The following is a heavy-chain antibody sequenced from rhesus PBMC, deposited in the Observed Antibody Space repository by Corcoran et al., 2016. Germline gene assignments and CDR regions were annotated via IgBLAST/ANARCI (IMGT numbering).Heavy chain of an antibody. D-gene: IGHD1-20*01. J-gene: IGHJ1*01. CDR3: TSMSGTTSYFEF. V-gene: IGHV3S16*01. Sequence: EVQLVESGGGLVQPGGSLRLSCAASGFTFSSYGMSWVGPAPGRGLEWVSSISSAIIYIYYADSVKGRFTISRDNAKNSLSLQMNSLRAEDTAVYYCTSMSGTTSYFEFWGQGALVTVSS. CDR2: ISSAIIYI. CDR1: GFTFSSYG.